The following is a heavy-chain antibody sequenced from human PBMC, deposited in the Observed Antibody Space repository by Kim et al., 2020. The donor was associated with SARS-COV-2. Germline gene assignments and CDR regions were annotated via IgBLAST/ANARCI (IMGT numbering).Heavy chain of an antibody. CDR3: VRDKNAVYTTNWPFYYYYYMDV. J-gene: IGHJ6*03. CDR1: GYAFNGYY. Sequence: ASVKVSCKASGYAFNGYYMHWVRQAPGQGLEWMGWINPISGGTNYAQKFQGRVNMTRDTSISTAYMELSRLRSDDTAVYYCVRDKNAVYTTNWPFYYYYYMDVWGKGTTVTVSS. CDR2: INPISGGT. D-gene: IGHD7-27*01. V-gene: IGHV1-2*02.